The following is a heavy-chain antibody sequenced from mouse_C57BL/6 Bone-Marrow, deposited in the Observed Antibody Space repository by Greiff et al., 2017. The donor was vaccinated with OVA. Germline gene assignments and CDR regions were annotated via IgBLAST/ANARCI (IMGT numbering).Heavy chain of an antibody. V-gene: IGHV3-6*01. CDR2: ISYDGSN. CDR1: GYSLPSGPY. CDR3: ARESYEGFAY. D-gene: IGHD1-1*01. Sequence: LQESGPGLAKPSQSLSLPCPVTGYSLPSGPYWNCLRQLPANKLEWLGYISYDGSNNYHPSLKNRISITRDTSKNQFFLKLKSVTTEDTATYYCARESYEGFAYWGQGTLVTVSA. J-gene: IGHJ3*01.